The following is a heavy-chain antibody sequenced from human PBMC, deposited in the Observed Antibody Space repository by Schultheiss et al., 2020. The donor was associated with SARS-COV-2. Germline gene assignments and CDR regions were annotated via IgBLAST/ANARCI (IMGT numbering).Heavy chain of an antibody. CDR1: GFTFSNYA. CDR2: LWFDGSNV. V-gene: IGHV3-33*08. CDR3: ARYIAARDYYYMDV. Sequence: GESLKISCAASGFTFSNYAMHWVRQAPGKGLEWVAGLWFDGSNVNYADSVKGRFTISRDNANNSLYLQMNSLRAEDTAVYYCARYIAARDYYYMDVWGKGTTVTVSS. D-gene: IGHD6-13*01. J-gene: IGHJ6*03.